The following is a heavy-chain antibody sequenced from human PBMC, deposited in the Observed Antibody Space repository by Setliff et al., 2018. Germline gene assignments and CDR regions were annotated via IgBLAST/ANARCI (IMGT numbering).Heavy chain of an antibody. V-gene: IGHV4-59*01. Sequence: PSGTLSLTCTVSGDSISDASIMAWIRQPPGKGLEFIGYVFYNGAAKYDPSLKSRVTMSVDTSKTQFSLKLNSMTTADTAVYYCARGGTYRYFDYWGQGALVTVSS. CDR1: GDSISDAS. J-gene: IGHJ4*02. CDR3: ARGGTYRYFDY. CDR2: VFYNGAA.